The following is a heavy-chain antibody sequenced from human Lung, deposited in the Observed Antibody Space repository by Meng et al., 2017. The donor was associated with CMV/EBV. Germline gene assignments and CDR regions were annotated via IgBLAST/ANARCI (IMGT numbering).Heavy chain of an antibody. Sequence: GESLKISCAASGFTFDDYGMIWVRQAPGKGLEWVSGINWNGGSTGYADSVKGRFTISRDNAKNSLYLQMNSLRAEDTALYYCARDSYYYGSGDYWGQGTLVTVSS. J-gene: IGHJ4*02. V-gene: IGHV3-20*04. CDR1: GFTFDDYG. D-gene: IGHD3-10*01. CDR2: INWNGGST. CDR3: ARDSYYYGSGDY.